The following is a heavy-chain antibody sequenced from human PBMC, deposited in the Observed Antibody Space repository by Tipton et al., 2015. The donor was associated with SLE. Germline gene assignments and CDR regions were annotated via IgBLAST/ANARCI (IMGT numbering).Heavy chain of an antibody. CDR2: INQSGST. D-gene: IGHD2/OR15-2a*01. Sequence: LRLSCAVYGGSFSGYYWSWIRQPPGKGLEWIGEINQSGSTNYNPSLKSRVTISVDTSKNQFSLKLSSVTAADTAVYYCARVPGEYDYYYYMDVWGKGTTVTVSS. CDR1: GGSFSGYY. J-gene: IGHJ6*03. V-gene: IGHV4-34*01. CDR3: ARVPGEYDYYYYMDV.